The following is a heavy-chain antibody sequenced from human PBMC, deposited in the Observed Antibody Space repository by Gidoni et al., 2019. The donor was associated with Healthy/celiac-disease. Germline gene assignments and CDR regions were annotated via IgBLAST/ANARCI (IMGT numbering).Heavy chain of an antibody. D-gene: IGHD6-19*01. J-gene: IGHJ4*02. CDR1: GYTFPSYG. CDR3: ARDWTTGGYSSGWFSDSNFDY. V-gene: IGHV1-18*01. CDR2: ISAYNGNT. Sequence: QVQLVQSGAEVKKPGASVKVSCKASGYTFPSYGISWVRQAPGQGLEWMGWISAYNGNTNYAQKLQGRVTMTTDTSTSTAYMELRSLRSDDTAVYYCARDWTTGGYSSGWFSDSNFDYWGQGTLVTVSS.